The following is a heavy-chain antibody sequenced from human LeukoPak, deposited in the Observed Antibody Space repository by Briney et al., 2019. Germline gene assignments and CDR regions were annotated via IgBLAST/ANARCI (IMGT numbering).Heavy chain of an antibody. CDR1: GYTFTSYG. CDR2: MSAYNGNT. J-gene: IGHJ5*02. D-gene: IGHD6-6*01. V-gene: IGHV1-18*01. Sequence: GASVKVSCKASGYTFTSYGISWVRQAPGQGLKWMGWMSAYNGNTNYAQKLQGRVTMTTDTSTSTAYMELRSLRSDDTAVYYCASVKVSSIAAPDWFDPWGQGTLVTVSS. CDR3: ASVKVSSIAAPDWFDP.